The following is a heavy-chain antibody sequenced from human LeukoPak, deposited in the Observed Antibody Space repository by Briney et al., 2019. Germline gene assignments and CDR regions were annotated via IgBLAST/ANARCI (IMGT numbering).Heavy chain of an antibody. J-gene: IGHJ4*02. V-gene: IGHV1-2*02. CDR3: ARDSSDVLTGYYHF. D-gene: IGHD3-9*01. Sequence: ASVKVSCKTSGYTFNDYYVHWVRQAPGQGPKWMGWINPNSGRTNYAPKFQGRVTLTTDTSISTAYMELSSLISGDTALYFCARDSSDVLTGYYHFWGQGTLVTVSS. CDR2: INPNSGRT. CDR1: GYTFNDYY.